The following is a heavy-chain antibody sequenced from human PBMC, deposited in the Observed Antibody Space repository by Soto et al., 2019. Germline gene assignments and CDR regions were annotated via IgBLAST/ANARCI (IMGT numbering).Heavy chain of an antibody. J-gene: IGHJ3*02. D-gene: IGHD2-2*01. CDR2: INAGDGNS. Sequence: QVQLVQSGAEVKKPGASVKVSCKTSGYTFTNYAIHWVRQAPGQRLEWMGWINAGDGNSKYSQKFQGRVTITRDTSASTAYMELRSLSSEDAAVYYCARSGSCTSTSCYGGFDIWGQGTMVTVSS. CDR1: GYTFTNYA. CDR3: ARSGSCTSTSCYGGFDI. V-gene: IGHV1-3*01.